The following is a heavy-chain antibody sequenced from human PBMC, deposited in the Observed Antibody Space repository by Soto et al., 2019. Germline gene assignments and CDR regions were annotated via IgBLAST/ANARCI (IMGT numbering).Heavy chain of an antibody. V-gene: IGHV3-30*18. CDR2: ISYDEIDK. CDR3: AKDSGYQLPDNCFYYGLGV. Sequence: GGSLRLSCAASGFTFTSHAMHWVRQTPGKGLEWVAAISYDEIDKKYASSVKGRFTFSRDNVKNTLSLQMNSLRPEYTAVYYCAKDSGYQLPDNCFYYGLGVWGQGPTVTV. CDR1: GFTFTSHA. J-gene: IGHJ6*02. D-gene: IGHD2-2*01.